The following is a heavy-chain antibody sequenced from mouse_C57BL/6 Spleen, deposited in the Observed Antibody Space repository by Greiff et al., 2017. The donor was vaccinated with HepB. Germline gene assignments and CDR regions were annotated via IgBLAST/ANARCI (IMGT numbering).Heavy chain of an antibody. CDR2: IYPGAGDT. CDR1: GYAFSSSW. Sequence: VQLQESGPELVKPGASVKISCKASGYAFSSSWMNWVKQRHGKGLEWIGRIYPGAGDTNYNGKFKVKSTLTADKSSSTAYMQPSSLTSEDSAVYFCARSASWDRYYFGYWGQGTALKVSS. CDR3: ARSASWDRYYFGY. D-gene: IGHD3-3*01. J-gene: IGHJ2*01. V-gene: IGHV1-82*01.